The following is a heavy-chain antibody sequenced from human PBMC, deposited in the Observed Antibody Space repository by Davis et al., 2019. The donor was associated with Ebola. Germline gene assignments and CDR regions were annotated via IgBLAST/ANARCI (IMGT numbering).Heavy chain of an antibody. J-gene: IGHJ6*02. V-gene: IGHV3-53*01. D-gene: IGHD2-8*02. CDR3: AREILIYGMDV. CDR2: IYSGGST. Sequence: PGGSLRLSCAASGFTVSSNYMSWVRQAPGKGLEWVSVIYSGGSTHYADSVKGRFTISRDNSKNTLYLQMNSLRAEDTAVYYCAREILIYGMDVWGQGTTVTVSS. CDR1: GFTVSSNY.